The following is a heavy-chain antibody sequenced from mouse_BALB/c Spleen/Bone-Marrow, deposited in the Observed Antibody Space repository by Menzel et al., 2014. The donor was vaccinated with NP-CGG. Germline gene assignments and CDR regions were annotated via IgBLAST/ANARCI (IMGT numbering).Heavy chain of an antibody. J-gene: IGHJ4*01. CDR1: GFSLTSYG. V-gene: IGHV2-9*02. CDR3: ARGYYYGSTYYYAMDY. D-gene: IGHD1-1*01. Sequence: VMLVESGPGLVAPSQSLSITCTVSGFSLTSYGVHWVRQPPGKGLEWLGVIRAGGSTNYNSALMSRLSISKDNSKSQVFLKVNSLQTDNTAIYYCARGYYYGSTYYYAMDYWGQGTSVTVSS. CDR2: IRAGGST.